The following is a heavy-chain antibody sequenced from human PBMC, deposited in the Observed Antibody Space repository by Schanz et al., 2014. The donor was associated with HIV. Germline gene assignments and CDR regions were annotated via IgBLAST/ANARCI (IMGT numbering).Heavy chain of an antibody. CDR1: GGTFSSYA. J-gene: IGHJ4*02. CDR3: STAGGSGARRYSGVFED. CDR2: IAPKLGAA. Sequence: QVQLVQSGAEVKKPGSSVKVSCKASGGTFSSYAISWVRQAPGQGLEWLGMIAPKLGAAKYAQNFQGRVTVTADESTSTVYMELHSLRSDDTAIYYCSTAGGSGARRYSGVFEDWGQGTLVSVSS. V-gene: IGHV1-69*11. D-gene: IGHD3-9*01.